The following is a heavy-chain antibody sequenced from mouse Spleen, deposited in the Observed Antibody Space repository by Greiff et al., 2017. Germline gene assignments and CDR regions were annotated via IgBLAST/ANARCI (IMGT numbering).Heavy chain of an antibody. V-gene: IGHV14-4*01. CDR3: TTGVRRPFAY. J-gene: IGHJ3*01. Sequence: EVQLQQSGAELVRPGASVKLSCTASGFNIKDDYMHWVKQRPEQGLEWIGWIDPENGDTEYASKFQGKATITADTSSNTAYLQLSSLTSEDTAVYYSTTGVRRPFAYWGQGTLVTVSA. CDR1: GFNIKDDY. CDR2: IDPENGDT. D-gene: IGHD2-14*01.